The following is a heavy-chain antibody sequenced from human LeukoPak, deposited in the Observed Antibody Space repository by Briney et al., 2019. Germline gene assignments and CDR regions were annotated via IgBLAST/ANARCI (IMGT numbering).Heavy chain of an antibody. CDR2: ISAYNGNT. Sequence: ASVKVSCKASGYTFTSYGISWVRQAPGQGLEWMGWISAYNGNTNYAQKLQGRVTMTTDTSTSTAYLELRSLRSDDTAVYYCARGYSGSYSGWFDPWGKGTLVTVSS. J-gene: IGHJ5*02. CDR3: ARGYSGSYSGWFDP. V-gene: IGHV1-18*04. D-gene: IGHD1-26*01. CDR1: GYTFTSYG.